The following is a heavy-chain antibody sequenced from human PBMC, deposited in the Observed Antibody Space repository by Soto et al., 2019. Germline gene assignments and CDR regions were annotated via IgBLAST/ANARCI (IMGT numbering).Heavy chain of an antibody. Sequence: QVQLVESGGGVVQPGRSLRLSCAASGFTFSSYAMHWVRQAPGKGLEWVAVISYDGSNKYYADSVKGRFTISRDNSKNTLYLQMNSLRAEDTAVYYCARAGDILTGYYAAFDIWGQGTMVTASS. CDR1: GFTFSSYA. D-gene: IGHD3-9*01. CDR3: ARAGDILTGYYAAFDI. V-gene: IGHV3-30-3*01. CDR2: ISYDGSNK. J-gene: IGHJ3*02.